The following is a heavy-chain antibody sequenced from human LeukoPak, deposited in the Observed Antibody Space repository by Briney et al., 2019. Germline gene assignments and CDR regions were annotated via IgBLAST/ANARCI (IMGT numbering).Heavy chain of an antibody. CDR2: ISAYNGNT. J-gene: IGHJ3*02. V-gene: IGHV1-18*01. CDR1: GYTFTSYG. CDR3: ARDGPYYGSGRGSAFDI. D-gene: IGHD3-10*01. Sequence: ASVKVSCKASGYTFTSYGISWLRQAPGQGLEWMGWISAYNGNTKYAQKLQGRVTMTTDTSTSTAYMELRSLRSDDTAVYYCARDGPYYGSGRGSAFDIWGQGTMVTVSS.